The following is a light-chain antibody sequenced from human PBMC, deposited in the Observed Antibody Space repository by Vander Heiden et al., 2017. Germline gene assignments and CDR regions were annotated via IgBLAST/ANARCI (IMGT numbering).Light chain of an antibody. CDR1: HSVSIH. Sequence: IVLTQSYATLSLSPGESAPHPCRASHSVSIHVAWYQQKPGQAPRLLIYDAANRATGIPARCSGSGPGTDCTLTISSLAPEYVAVYYCQQRSNGLTFGGGTKVEIK. J-gene: IGKJ4*01. CDR3: QQRSNGLT. CDR2: DAA. V-gene: IGKV3D-11*02.